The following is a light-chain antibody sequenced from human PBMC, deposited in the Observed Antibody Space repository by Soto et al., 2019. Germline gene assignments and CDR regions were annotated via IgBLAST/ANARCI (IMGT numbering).Light chain of an antibody. V-gene: IGKV1-5*03. J-gene: IGKJ1*01. Sequence: DIQMTQSPSTLPASVGDRVTITCRASQSISNWLAWYQQKPGKAPQLLIYKASILERGVSSRFSGSGSGTEFTLTISSLQPDDFATYYCQQYNRYLWTFGQGTKVEVK. CDR1: QSISNW. CDR3: QQYNRYLWT. CDR2: KAS.